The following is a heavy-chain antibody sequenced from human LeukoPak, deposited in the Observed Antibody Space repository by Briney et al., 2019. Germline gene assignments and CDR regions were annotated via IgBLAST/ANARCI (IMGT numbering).Heavy chain of an antibody. CDR1: GFTFSTYW. CDR2: IKEDGSET. CDR3: GRDSFETDIDY. D-gene: IGHD1-14*01. V-gene: IGHV3-7*01. Sequence: GGTLRLSCAASGFTFSTYWMSWVRQAPGKGLEWVANIKEDGSETYYVDSLRGRFTISRDNLKNSLYLQINSLRAEDTAVYYCGRDSFETDIDYWGQGTLVTVSS. J-gene: IGHJ4*02.